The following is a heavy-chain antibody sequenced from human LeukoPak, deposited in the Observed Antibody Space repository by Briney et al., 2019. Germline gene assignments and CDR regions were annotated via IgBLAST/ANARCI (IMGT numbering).Heavy chain of an antibody. CDR2: IYTSGST. J-gene: IGHJ6*03. CDR1: GGSIISNY. V-gene: IGHV4-4*07. D-gene: IGHD2-2*01. Sequence: SETLSLTCAVSGGSIISNYWSWIRQPAGKGLEWIGRIYTSGSTNYNPSLKSRVTISVDKSKNQFSLKLSSVTAADTAVYYCARKLPERYCSSTSCYDSYYYMDVWGKGTTVTVSS. CDR3: ARKLPERYCSSTSCYDSYYYMDV.